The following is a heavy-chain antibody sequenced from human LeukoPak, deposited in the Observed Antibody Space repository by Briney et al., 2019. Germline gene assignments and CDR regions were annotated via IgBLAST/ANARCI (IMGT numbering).Heavy chain of an antibody. D-gene: IGHD3-10*01. J-gene: IGHJ3*02. V-gene: IGHV3-21*01. CDR2: ISSSSSYI. CDR1: GFTLSSYS. Sequence: GGSLRLSCAASGFTLSSYSMNWVRQAPGKGLEWVSSISSSSSYIYYADSVKGRFTISRDNAKNSLYLQMNSLGAEDTAVYYCARGRRDDAFDIWGQGTMVTVSS. CDR3: ARGRRDDAFDI.